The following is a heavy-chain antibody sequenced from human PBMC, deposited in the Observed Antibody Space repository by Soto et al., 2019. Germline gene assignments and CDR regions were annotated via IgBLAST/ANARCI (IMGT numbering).Heavy chain of an antibody. V-gene: IGHV3-73*02. D-gene: IGHD3-9*01. Sequence: EVQLVESGGGLVQPGGSLKLSCAASEITFSGSTMHWVRQASGKGLEWVGHIRSKANSYATAYAASVKGRFIISRDDSQNTAYLQMNNLRTEDTAVYYCTRRYDILTGFRDYWGQGTLVSVSS. J-gene: IGHJ4*02. CDR1: EITFSGST. CDR2: IRSKANSYAT. CDR3: TRRYDILTGFRDY.